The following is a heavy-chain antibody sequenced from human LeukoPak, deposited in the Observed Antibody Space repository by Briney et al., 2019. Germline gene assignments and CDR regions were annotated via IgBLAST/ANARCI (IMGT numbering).Heavy chain of an antibody. J-gene: IGHJ5*01. D-gene: IGHD4-17*01. CDR2: ISGNGGST. CDR3: AKYRDVTSKGSGLGS. Sequence: GGSLRLSCAASGFTFSIYAMSWVRQAPGKGLEWVSAISGNGGSTYYTGSVKGRFTISRDNSRNTLYVQMTRLTAEDTAVYYCAKYRDVTSKGSGLGSLGQGTLVTVSS. V-gene: IGHV3-23*01. CDR1: GFTFSIYA.